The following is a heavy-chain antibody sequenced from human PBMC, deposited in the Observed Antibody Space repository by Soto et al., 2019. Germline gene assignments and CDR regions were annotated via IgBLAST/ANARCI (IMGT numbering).Heavy chain of an antibody. J-gene: IGHJ6*03. CDR3: SGQDSDFWCGKPQCYMDV. D-gene: IGHD3-3*01. CDR2: IRSKASNYEI. CDR1: GFTFSGSA. Sequence: EVQLVESGGGLVQPGGSLKLSCAASGFTFSGSAMHWVRQASGKGLEWVGRIRSKASNYEIAYGASVKGRITIARADSKSTAYLQMNSLKTEDTAMYYCSGQDSDFWCGKPQCYMDVWGKGTTVTVSS. V-gene: IGHV3-73*01.